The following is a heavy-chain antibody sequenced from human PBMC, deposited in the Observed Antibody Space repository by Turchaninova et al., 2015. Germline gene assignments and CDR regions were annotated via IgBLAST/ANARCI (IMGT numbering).Heavy chain of an antibody. CDR3: ARISEIVVVVAAAE. J-gene: IGHJ4*02. CDR1: GGSISSSNW. V-gene: IGHV4-4*02. Sequence: QVQLQESGPGLVKPSGTLSLTCAVSGGSISSSNWWSWVRQPPGKGLEWIGEIYHSGSTNYNPSLKRGVTISVDKSKNQFTLKLISVTAADTAVYYWARISEIVVVVAAAEWGQGTLVTVSS. D-gene: IGHD2-15*01. CDR2: IYHSGST.